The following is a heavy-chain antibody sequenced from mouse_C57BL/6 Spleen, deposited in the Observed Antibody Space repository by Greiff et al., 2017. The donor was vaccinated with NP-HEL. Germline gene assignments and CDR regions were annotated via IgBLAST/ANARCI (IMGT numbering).Heavy chain of an antibody. J-gene: IGHJ4*01. D-gene: IGHD4-1*01. CDR1: GYTFTDYY. V-gene: IGHV1-76*01. CDR3: AKLGDYYAMDY. CDR2: IYPGSGNT. Sequence: VKLVESGAELVRPGASVKLSCKASGYTFTDYYINWVKQRPGQGLEWIARIYPGSGNTYYNEKFKGKATLTAEKSSSTAYMQLSSLTSEDSAVYFCAKLGDYYAMDYWGQGTSVTVSS.